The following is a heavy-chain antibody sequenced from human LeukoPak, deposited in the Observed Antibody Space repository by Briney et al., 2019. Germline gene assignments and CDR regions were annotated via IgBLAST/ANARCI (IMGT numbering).Heavy chain of an antibody. V-gene: IGHV4-59*08. CDR3: VRHGFWVPFDY. J-gene: IGHJ4*02. CDR1: GDSVSSSH. CDR2: ISSGGA. D-gene: IGHD2-2*03. Sequence: PSETLSLTCTVSGDSVSSSHWAWIRHPPRKGLEWISYISSGGANYNRTLKSRVTMSIDTAKNQYSLCLSTVSAADTAMDVYVRHGFWVPFDYWGQGAMVTVSP.